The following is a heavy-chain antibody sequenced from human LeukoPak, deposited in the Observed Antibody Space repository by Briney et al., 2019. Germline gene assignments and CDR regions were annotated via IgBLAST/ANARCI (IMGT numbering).Heavy chain of an antibody. CDR3: VMGRAYNH. Sequence: PGRSLRLSCAASGFTFSSYAMHWVRQAPGKGLEWVAVISYDGSNKYYADSVKGRFTISRDNSKNTLYLQMNSLRPEDTAVYFCVMGRAYNHWGRGTMVTVSS. CDR1: GFTFSSYA. V-gene: IGHV3-30*04. D-gene: IGHD5-18*01. CDR2: ISYDGSNK. J-gene: IGHJ4*03.